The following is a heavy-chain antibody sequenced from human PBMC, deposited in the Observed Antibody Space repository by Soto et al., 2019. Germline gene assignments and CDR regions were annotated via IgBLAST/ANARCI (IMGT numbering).Heavy chain of an antibody. J-gene: IGHJ6*03. CDR1: GFSLSTSGVG. V-gene: IGHV2-5*02. CDR3: AHTPAEYCSGGSCYFSYYYYYMDV. Sequence: GPTLVNPTQTLTLTCTFSGFSLSTSGVGVGWIRQPPGKALEWLALIYWDDDKCYSPSLRSRLTITKDTSKNQVVPTMTNMDPVDTATYYCAHTPAEYCSGGSCYFSYYYYYMDVWGKGTRVTVSS. CDR2: IYWDDDK. D-gene: IGHD2-15*01.